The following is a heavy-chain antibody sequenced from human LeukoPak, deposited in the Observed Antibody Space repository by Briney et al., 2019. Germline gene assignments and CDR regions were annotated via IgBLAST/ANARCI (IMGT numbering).Heavy chain of an antibody. Sequence: PSETLSLTCTVSGGSVSSGSYYWSWIRQPPGKGLEWIGYIYYSGSTNYNPSLKSRVTISVDTSKNQFSLKLSSVTAADTAVYYCARGRVVVAANRPPNNWFDPWGQGTLVTVSS. CDR3: ARGRVVVAANRPPNNWFDP. CDR1: GGSVSSGSYY. V-gene: IGHV4-61*01. CDR2: IYYSGST. J-gene: IGHJ5*02. D-gene: IGHD2-15*01.